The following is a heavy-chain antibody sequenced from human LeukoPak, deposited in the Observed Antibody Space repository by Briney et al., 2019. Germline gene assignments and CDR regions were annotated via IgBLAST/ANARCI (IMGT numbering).Heavy chain of an antibody. CDR2: IYYSGST. J-gene: IGHJ5*02. D-gene: IGHD3-10*01. CDR3: ARQYVLLWFGEVWFDP. V-gene: IGHV4-39*01. Sequence: SETLSLTCTVSGGSISSSSHYWGWIRQPPGKGLEWIGGIYYSGSTYYNPSLKSRVTISVDTSKNQFSLKLSSVTAADTAVYYCARQYVLLWFGEVWFDPWGQGTLVTVSS. CDR1: GGSISSSSHY.